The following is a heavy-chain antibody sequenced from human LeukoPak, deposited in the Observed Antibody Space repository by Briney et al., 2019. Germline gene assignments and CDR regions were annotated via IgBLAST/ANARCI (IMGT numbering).Heavy chain of an antibody. J-gene: IGHJ4*02. V-gene: IGHV4-39*07. CDR3: ARVTTIRFLDPSTPEYYFDY. Sequence: SETLSLTCTVSGGSISSSSYYWGRIRQPPGKGLEWIGSIYYSGSTYYNPSLKSRVTMSVDTSKNQFSLKLNSVTAADTAVYYCARVTTIRFLDPSTPEYYFDYWGQGTLVTVSS. D-gene: IGHD3-3*01. CDR1: GGSISSSSYY. CDR2: IYYSGST.